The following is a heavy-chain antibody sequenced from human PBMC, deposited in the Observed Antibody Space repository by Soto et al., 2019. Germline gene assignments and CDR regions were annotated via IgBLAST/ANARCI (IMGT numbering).Heavy chain of an antibody. J-gene: IGHJ4*02. CDR2: IYHSGST. V-gene: IGHV4-4*02. CDR3: ARSYGDYYYYFDY. CDR1: GGSISSSNW. Sequence: PSETLSLTCAVSGGSISSSNWWSWVRQPPGKGLEWIGEIYHSGSTNYNPSLKSRVTISVDKSKNQFSLKLSSVTAADTAVYYCARSYGDYYYYFDYWGRGTLVTVSS. D-gene: IGHD4-17*01.